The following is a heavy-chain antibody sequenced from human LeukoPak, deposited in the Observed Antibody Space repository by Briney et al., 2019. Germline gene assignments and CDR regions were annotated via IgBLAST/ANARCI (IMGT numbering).Heavy chain of an antibody. D-gene: IGHD4-23*01. Sequence: PGGSLRLSCEASGFTFSDHYIDWVRQAPGKGLEWVSSISDSGKTTYYADSVKGRFTISRDNSKNTLYLQLNSLRGEDTAVYYCAKDLRWELLFDYWGQGTLVTVSS. V-gene: IGHV3-23*01. CDR1: GFTFSDHY. CDR3: AKDLRWELLFDY. CDR2: ISDSGKTT. J-gene: IGHJ4*02.